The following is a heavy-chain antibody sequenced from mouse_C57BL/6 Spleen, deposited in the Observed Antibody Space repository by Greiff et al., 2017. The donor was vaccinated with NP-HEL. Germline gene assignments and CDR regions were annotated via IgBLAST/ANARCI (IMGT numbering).Heavy chain of an antibody. J-gene: IGHJ4*01. D-gene: IGHD1-1*01. CDR2: IDPSDSYT. Sequence: QVQLQQSGAELVRPGTSVKLSCKASGYTFTSYWMHWVKQRPGQGLEWIGVIDPSDSYTNYNQKFKGKATLTVDTSSSTAYMQLSSLTSEDSAVYYCARLLLYYAMDYWGQGTSVTVSS. CDR1: GYTFTSYW. CDR3: ARLLLYYAMDY. V-gene: IGHV1-59*01.